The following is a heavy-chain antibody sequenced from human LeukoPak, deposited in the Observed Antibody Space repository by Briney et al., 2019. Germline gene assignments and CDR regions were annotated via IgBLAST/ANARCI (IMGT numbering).Heavy chain of an antibody. J-gene: IGHJ6*03. CDR2: INPNSGGT. V-gene: IGHV1-2*02. CDR1: GYTFTGYY. Sequence: ASVKVSCKASGYTFTGYYMHWVRQAPGQGLEWMGWINPNSGGTNYAQKFQGRVTMTRDTSISTAYMELSRLRSDDTAVYYCARDGEYSSSWYYYYYYMDVWGKGTTVNVSS. CDR3: ARDGEYSSSWYYYYYYMDV. D-gene: IGHD6-13*01.